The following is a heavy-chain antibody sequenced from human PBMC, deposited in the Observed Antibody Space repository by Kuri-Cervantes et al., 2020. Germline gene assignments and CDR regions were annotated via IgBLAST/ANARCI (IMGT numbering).Heavy chain of an antibody. J-gene: IGHJ2*01. D-gene: IGHD6-6*01. Sequence: SETLSLTCAVYGGSFSGYYWSWIRQPPGKGLEWTGEINHSGSTNYNPSLKSRVTISVDTSKNQFSLKLSSVTAADTAVYYCANRPRYFDLWGRGTLVTVSS. CDR2: INHSGST. CDR1: GGSFSGYY. V-gene: IGHV4-34*01. CDR3: ANRPRYFDL.